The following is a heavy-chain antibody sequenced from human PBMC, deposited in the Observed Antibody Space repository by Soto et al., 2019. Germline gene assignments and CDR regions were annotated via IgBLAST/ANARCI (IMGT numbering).Heavy chain of an antibody. CDR2: IYHSGST. CDR1: GGSISSGGYS. D-gene: IGHD4-17*01. J-gene: IGHJ4*02. CDR3: ASHDYGDYVDY. V-gene: IGHV4-30-2*01. Sequence: SETLSLTCAVSGGSISSGGYSWSWIRQPPGKGLEWIGYIYHSGSTYYNPSLKSRVTISVDRSKNQFSLKLSSVTAADTAVYYCASHDYGDYVDYWGQGTLVTVSS.